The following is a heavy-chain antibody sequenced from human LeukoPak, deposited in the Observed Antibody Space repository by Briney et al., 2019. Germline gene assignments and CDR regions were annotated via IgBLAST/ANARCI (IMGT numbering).Heavy chain of an antibody. D-gene: IGHD6-19*01. J-gene: IGHJ3*02. Sequence: GRSLRLSCAASGFTFSSYAMHWVRQAPGKGLEWVAVISYDGSNKYYADSVKGRFTISRDNSKNTLYLQMNSLRAEDTAVYYRARDMVSSSGWPNDAFDIWGQGTMVTVSS. CDR1: GFTFSSYA. CDR3: ARDMVSSSGWPNDAFDI. CDR2: ISYDGSNK. V-gene: IGHV3-30*04.